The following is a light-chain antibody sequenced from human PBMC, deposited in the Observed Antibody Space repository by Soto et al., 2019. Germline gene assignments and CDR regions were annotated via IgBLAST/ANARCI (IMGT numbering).Light chain of an antibody. Sequence: DIQMTQSPSSLSASVGDRVTITCRATQSISNYLNWYQQKPGKALKVLISAASSLQSGVPSRFSGSGSWTDFTLTTSSLQPEDFATYYCKQTYSTPCTFGQGTKLAVK. V-gene: IGKV1-39*01. J-gene: IGKJ2*02. CDR3: KQTYSTPCT. CDR2: AAS. CDR1: QSISNY.